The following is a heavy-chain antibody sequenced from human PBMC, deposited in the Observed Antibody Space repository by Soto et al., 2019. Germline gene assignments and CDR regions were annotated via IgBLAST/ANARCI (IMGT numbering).Heavy chain of an antibody. V-gene: IGHV4-4*02. CDR3: ARSPPSTYYGGSGTFDY. J-gene: IGHJ4*02. CDR1: GGFTSTNNW. CDR2: AYHSGST. D-gene: IGHD3-10*01. Sequence: QLQLQESGPGLVRPSGTLSLTCAVSGGFTSTNNWWRWVRQPPGKGLEWIGDAYHSGSTEYNPSLKSRVSISVDNSKNQLSLKLTSATAADTAVYYCARSPPSTYYGGSGTFDYWGQGTLVTVSS.